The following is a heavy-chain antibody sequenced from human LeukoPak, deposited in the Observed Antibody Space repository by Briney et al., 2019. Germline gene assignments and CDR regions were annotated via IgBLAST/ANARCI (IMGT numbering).Heavy chain of an antibody. V-gene: IGHV4-39*01. D-gene: IGHD3-22*01. J-gene: IGHJ4*02. CDR3: ARHAVRMIVADY. Sequence: PSETLSLTCTVSGGSISSSSYYWGWIRQPPGKGLEWIGSIYYSGSTYYNPSLKSRVTISVDTSKDQFSLKLSSVTAADTAVYYCARHAVRMIVADYWGQGTLVTVSS. CDR1: GGSISSSSYY. CDR2: IYYSGST.